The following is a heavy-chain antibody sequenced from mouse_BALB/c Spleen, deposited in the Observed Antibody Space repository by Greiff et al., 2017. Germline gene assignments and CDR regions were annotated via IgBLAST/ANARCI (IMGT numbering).Heavy chain of an antibody. CDR1: GFAFSSYD. CDR3: ARRKYGNYGAMDY. V-gene: IGHV5-12-1*01. Sequence: EVKLMESGGGLVKPGGSLKLSCAASGFAFSSYDMSWVRQTPEKRLEWVAYISSGGGSTYYPDTVKGRFTISRDNAKNTLYLQMSSLKSEDTAMYYCARRKYGNYGAMDYWGQGTSVTVSS. CDR2: ISSGGGST. J-gene: IGHJ4*01. D-gene: IGHD2-10*02.